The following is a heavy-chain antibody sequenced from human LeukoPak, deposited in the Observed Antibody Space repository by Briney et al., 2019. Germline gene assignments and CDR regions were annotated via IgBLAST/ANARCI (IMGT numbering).Heavy chain of an antibody. CDR3: ARGGAARPDI. V-gene: IGHV3-48*01. CDR2: VSSGGNTV. D-gene: IGHD6-6*01. CDR1: GFALRNYG. Sequence: PGGSLRLSCVASGFALRNYGLTWVRQAPGKGLEWVSYVSSGGNTVNYADSVRGRFTISRDNARNSLYLQLNSLRAEDTALYYCARGGAARPDIWGQGTMVVVSS. J-gene: IGHJ3*02.